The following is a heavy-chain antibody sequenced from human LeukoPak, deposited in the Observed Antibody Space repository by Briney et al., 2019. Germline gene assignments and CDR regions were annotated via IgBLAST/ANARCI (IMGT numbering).Heavy chain of an antibody. CDR2: IYYSGST. CDR3: ARDNRYGVFDY. D-gene: IGHD1-14*01. CDR1: GGSISSYY. V-gene: IGHV4-59*01. J-gene: IGHJ4*02. Sequence: SETLSLTCTVSGGSISSYYWSWIRQPPGKGLEWIGYIYYSGSTNYNPSLKSRVTISVGTSKNQFSLKLSSVTAADTAVYYCARDNRYGVFDYWAREPWSPSPQ.